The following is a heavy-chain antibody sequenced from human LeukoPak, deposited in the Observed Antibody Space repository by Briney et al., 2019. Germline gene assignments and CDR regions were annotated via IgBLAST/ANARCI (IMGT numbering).Heavy chain of an antibody. D-gene: IGHD2-21*02. V-gene: IGHV4-34*01. Sequence: NASETLSLTCAVACVSFTDYYWSWVRQTPGKGLEWIGEINHSGYTNDSPSLKSRVTLSIDTSRKQFSLNLRSVTVADTGIYYCTRRTAGHDYWGQGTLVTVSS. J-gene: IGHJ4*02. CDR1: CVSFTDYY. CDR2: INHSGYT. CDR3: TRRTAGHDY.